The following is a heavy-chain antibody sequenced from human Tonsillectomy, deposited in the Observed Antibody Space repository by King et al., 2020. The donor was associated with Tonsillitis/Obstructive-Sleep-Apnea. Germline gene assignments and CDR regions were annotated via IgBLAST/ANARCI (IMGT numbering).Heavy chain of an antibody. V-gene: IGHV3-21*01. Sequence: EVQLVESGGGLVKPGGSLRLSCAASGFTFGSYSMNWVRQAPGKGLEWVSSISSSSSYIYYADSVKGRFTISRDNAKNSLYLQMNSLRAEDTAVYYCARDGDYVWGSFYFDYWGQGTLVTVSS. J-gene: IGHJ4*02. CDR3: ARDGDYVWGSFYFDY. D-gene: IGHD3-16*01. CDR1: GFTFGSYS. CDR2: ISSSSSYI.